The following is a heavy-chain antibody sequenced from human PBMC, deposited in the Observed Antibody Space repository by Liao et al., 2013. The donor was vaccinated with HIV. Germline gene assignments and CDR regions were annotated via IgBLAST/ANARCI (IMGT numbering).Heavy chain of an antibody. CDR1: GGSISSATYY. CDR3: ARDARDGAFDF. CDR2: IYYSGST. V-gene: IGHV4-39*07. J-gene: IGHJ3*01. Sequence: QLQLQESGPGLVKPSETLSLTCTVSGGSISSATYYWGWIRRPPGKGLEWIGTIYYSGSTFYNPSLKSRVTIFVDTSKNQFSLKLSSVTAADTAVYYCARDARDGAFDFWGQGTMVTVSS. D-gene: IGHD2-21*02.